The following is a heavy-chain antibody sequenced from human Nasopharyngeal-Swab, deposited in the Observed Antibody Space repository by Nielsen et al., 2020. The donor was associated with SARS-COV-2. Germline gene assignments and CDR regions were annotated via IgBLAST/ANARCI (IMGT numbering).Heavy chain of an antibody. CDR2: IYQSGNT. V-gene: IGHV4-4*02. D-gene: IGHD6-13*01. CDR3: ATSGSSVTAGVNMDV. Sequence: WIRQPPGKGLEWIGEIYQSGNTNYNPSLKSRVSIPLDKSKNQFSLNLTSVTAADTAVYYCATSGSSVTAGVNMDVWGKGTTVTVSS. J-gene: IGHJ6*03.